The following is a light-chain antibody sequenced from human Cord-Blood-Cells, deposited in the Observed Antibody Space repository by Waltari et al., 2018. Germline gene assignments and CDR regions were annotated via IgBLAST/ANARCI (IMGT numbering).Light chain of an antibody. V-gene: IGLV2-14*01. CDR3: SSYTSSSTRV. Sequence: QSALTQPASVSGSPGQSRTVSCTGTSSDVGGYTYVSCYQQHPGQAPKRMIYDVSNRPSGVSNRFSGSKSGNTASLTISGLQAEDEADYYCSSYTSSSTRVFGGGTKLTVL. J-gene: IGLJ3*02. CDR1: SSDVGGYTY. CDR2: DVS.